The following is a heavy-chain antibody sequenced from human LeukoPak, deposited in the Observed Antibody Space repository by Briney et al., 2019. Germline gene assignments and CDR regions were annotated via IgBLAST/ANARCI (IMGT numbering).Heavy chain of an antibody. J-gene: IGHJ4*02. Sequence: GRSLRLSCAASGCTFSSYGMHWVRQAPGKGLEWVAVISYDGSNKYYADSVKGRFTISRDNSKNTLYLQMNSLRAEDTAVYYCAKDHSSSWPELSYWGQGTLVTVSS. CDR3: AKDHSSSWPELSY. CDR2: ISYDGSNK. D-gene: IGHD6-13*01. V-gene: IGHV3-30*18. CDR1: GCTFSSYG.